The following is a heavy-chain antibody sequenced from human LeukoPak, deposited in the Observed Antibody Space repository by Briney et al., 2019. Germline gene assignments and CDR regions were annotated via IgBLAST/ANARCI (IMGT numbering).Heavy chain of an antibody. D-gene: IGHD5-12*01. Sequence: GGSLRLSCAASGFSFSTSPMSWVRQPPGKGLEWVSAMNNGPGATFYRDSVRGRFTISRDDSKSTLYLQMSILRAEDTGTYYCAKTHYDLLDVWGQGTTVTVSS. CDR2: MNNGPGAT. J-gene: IGHJ6*02. CDR3: AKTHYDLLDV. CDR1: GFSFSTSP. V-gene: IGHV3-23*01.